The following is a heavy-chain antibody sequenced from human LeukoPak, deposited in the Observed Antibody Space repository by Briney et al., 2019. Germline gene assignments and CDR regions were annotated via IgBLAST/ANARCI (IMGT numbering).Heavy chain of an antibody. Sequence: SSDTLSLHCTVSGDYINSHYWSWIRQPTGKGLEWIGFIYTRGSTNYNPSPKSRVTMSGHTSKNQVSLTLNSVTAADTAVYYCARHWIETTKTYSYWFDPWGQGTRVTVSS. CDR2: IYTRGST. J-gene: IGHJ5*02. CDR3: ARHWIETTKTYSYWFDP. CDR1: GDYINSHY. D-gene: IGHD1-1*01. V-gene: IGHV4-4*09.